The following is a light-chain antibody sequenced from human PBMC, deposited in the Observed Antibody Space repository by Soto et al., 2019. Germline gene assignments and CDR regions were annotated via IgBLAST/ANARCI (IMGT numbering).Light chain of an antibody. V-gene: IGKV1-39*01. J-gene: IGKJ1*01. CDR2: AAS. CDR3: QKSYSTPPK. CDR1: QSISSY. Sequence: DIQITHSPSSLSASVVDRVTITFLASQSISSYLNWYQQKPGKAPKLLIYAASSLQSGVPSRFSGSGSGTGFTLTISSLQPEDFATYYCQKSYSTPPKFGQGTKVDIK.